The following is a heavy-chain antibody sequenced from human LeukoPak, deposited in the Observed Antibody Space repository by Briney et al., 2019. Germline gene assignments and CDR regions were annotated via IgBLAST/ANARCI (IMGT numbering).Heavy chain of an antibody. J-gene: IGHJ4*02. Sequence: GGSLRLSCAASGFTVSSTYMSWVRQAPGKGLEWVSVIYSGGSTYYPDSVKGRFTISRDNAKNSLYLQMSSLRAEDTAVYYCASFYDSTGRDYWGQGTLVTVSS. V-gene: IGHV3-53*01. CDR3: ASFYDSTGRDY. CDR2: IYSGGST. CDR1: GFTVSSTY. D-gene: IGHD3-22*01.